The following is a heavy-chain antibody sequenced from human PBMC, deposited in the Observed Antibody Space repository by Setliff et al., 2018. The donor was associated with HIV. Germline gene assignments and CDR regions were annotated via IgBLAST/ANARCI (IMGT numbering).Heavy chain of an antibody. D-gene: IGHD3-22*01. CDR3: ARVLSSGYAGPFDS. CDR1: GGTFSSYA. CDR2: IIPIFNTA. J-gene: IGHJ5*01. Sequence: SVKVSCKASGGTFSSYAISWVRQAPGQGLEWMGGIIPIFNTANYAQKFKDRAMITADESTSTAYMELTSLRSEDTAVYFCARVLSSGYAGPFDSWGQGILVTVSS. V-gene: IGHV1-69*13.